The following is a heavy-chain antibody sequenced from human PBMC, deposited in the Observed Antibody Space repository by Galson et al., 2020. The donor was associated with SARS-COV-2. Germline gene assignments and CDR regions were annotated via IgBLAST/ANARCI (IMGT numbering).Heavy chain of an antibody. CDR2: IDRSGST. CDR1: GDSINVYY. Sequence: TLSLTCTVPGDSINVYYWTWIRQPAGKGLEWIGRIDRSGSTNYNPSLQSRVSMSVDTSKNQFSLQLRSVTAADTAVYYCARSYDSGWSRNWFAPWGQGTLVTVSS. V-gene: IGHV4-4*07. D-gene: IGHD6-19*01. J-gene: IGHJ5*02. CDR3: ARSYDSGWSRNWFAP.